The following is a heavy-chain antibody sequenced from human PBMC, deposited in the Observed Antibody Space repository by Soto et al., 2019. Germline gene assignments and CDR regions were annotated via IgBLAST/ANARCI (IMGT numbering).Heavy chain of an antibody. CDR2: IIPMFGTA. Sequence: QVQLVQSGAEVKKPGSSVKVSCKASGGTFSTDSISWVRQAPGQGLEWMGGIIPMFGTANNAQKYQGRVTITADESTSTAYMELSSLRSEDTAVYFCARESDGYYGMAVWGQGTTVPVAS. CDR1: GGTFSTDS. V-gene: IGHV1-69*12. CDR3: ARESDGYYGMAV. J-gene: IGHJ6*02.